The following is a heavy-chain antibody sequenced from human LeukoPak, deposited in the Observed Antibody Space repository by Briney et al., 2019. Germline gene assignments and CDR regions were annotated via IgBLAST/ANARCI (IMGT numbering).Heavy chain of an antibody. D-gene: IGHD5-18*01. V-gene: IGHV3-20*04. J-gene: IGHJ5*02. CDR3: ARDRTAMVMGWFDP. CDR2: INWNGGSA. Sequence: PGGSLRLSCAASGFTFDDYGMSWVRQAPGKGLEWVSGINWNGGSAGYADSVEGRFTISRDNAKNSLYLQMNSLRTEDTALYYCARDRTAMVMGWFDPWGQGTLVTVSS. CDR1: GFTFDDYG.